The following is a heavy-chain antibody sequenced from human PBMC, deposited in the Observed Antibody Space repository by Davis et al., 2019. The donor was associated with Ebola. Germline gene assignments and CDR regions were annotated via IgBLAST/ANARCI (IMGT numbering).Heavy chain of an antibody. CDR1: GGSISSYY. Sequence: PSETLSLTCTVSGGSISSYYWSWIRQPPGKGLEWIGYIYYSGSTNYNPSLKSRVTISVDTSKNQFSLKLSSVTAADTAVYYCARGRRSNSGSYSGYFDYWGQGTLVTVSS. CDR2: IYYSGST. J-gene: IGHJ4*02. D-gene: IGHD1-26*01. V-gene: IGHV4-59*01. CDR3: ARGRRSNSGSYSGYFDY.